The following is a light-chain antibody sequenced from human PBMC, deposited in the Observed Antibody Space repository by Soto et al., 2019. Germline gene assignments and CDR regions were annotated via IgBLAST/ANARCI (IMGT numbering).Light chain of an antibody. CDR1: DTDVGSYNL. V-gene: IGLV2-23*01. Sequence: QSALTQPASVSGSPGQTITISCTGTDTDVGSYNLVSWYQHHPGKARKLIIYEGTKRPSGVSNRSSGSKSGNTASLTISGLQAEDEADYHCCSYAGSNSVVFGGGTKLTVL. J-gene: IGLJ2*01. CDR3: CSYAGSNSVV. CDR2: EGT.